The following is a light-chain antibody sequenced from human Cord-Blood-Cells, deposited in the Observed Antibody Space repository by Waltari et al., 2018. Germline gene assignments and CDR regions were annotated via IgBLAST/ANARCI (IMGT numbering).Light chain of an antibody. CDR2: DVS. J-gene: IGLJ3*02. CDR3: SSYTSSSWV. V-gene: IGLV2-14*01. Sequence: QSALTQPASVSASPGQSITISCTGTSSDVGGYNYVAWYQQHPGKAPKLMIYDVSKRPSGVSNRFSGSKSGNTASLNISGLPAEDEADYYCSSYTSSSWVFGGGTKLTVL. CDR1: SSDVGGYNY.